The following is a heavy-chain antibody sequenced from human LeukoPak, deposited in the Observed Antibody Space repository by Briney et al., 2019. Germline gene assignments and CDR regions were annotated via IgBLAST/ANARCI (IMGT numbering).Heavy chain of an antibody. V-gene: IGHV3-30*04. Sequence: GGSLRLSCAASGFIFSSYAMHWVRQAPDKGLEWVAVKAFDGSDEYYADSVKGRFTISRDNSKNTLYLQMNSLRGEDTAVYYCARGGGLDVWGQGATVTVSS. CDR3: ARGGGLDV. CDR1: GFIFSSYA. CDR2: KAFDGSDE. J-gene: IGHJ6*02. D-gene: IGHD3-16*01.